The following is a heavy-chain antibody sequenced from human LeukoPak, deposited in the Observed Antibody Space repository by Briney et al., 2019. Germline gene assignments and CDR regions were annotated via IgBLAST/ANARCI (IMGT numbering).Heavy chain of an antibody. CDR2: VYDSVST. Sequence: PSETLSLTCTVSGGSIRRSYCYWGWIRQTPGKGLEWIGSVYDSVSTQYSPSRKSRLTVSVDTSNNQFSLNLTSVTATDTAVYYCARSPLPYGAGRGYFDYWGRGTLVTVSS. V-gene: IGHV4-39*01. J-gene: IGHJ4*02. CDR1: GGSIRRSYCY. D-gene: IGHD3-10*01. CDR3: ARSPLPYGAGRGYFDY.